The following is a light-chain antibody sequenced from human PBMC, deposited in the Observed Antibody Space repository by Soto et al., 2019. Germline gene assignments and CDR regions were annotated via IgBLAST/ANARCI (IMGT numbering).Light chain of an antibody. CDR3: QQYDNLPRFT. CDR2: DTS. Sequence: EIVMTQSPATLSVSPGEGATLSCRASQGIGSTLAWYQQKPGQTPRLLIYDTSIRATGVPARFRGSASGTEFTLTITSLQSEDFAVYYCQQYDNLPRFTFGPGTKVDIK. J-gene: IGKJ3*01. V-gene: IGKV3-15*01. CDR1: QGIGST.